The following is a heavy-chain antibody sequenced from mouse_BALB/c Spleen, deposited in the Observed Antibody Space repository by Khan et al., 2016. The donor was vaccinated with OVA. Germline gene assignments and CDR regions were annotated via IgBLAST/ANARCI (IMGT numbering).Heavy chain of an antibody. D-gene: IGHD1-1*01. Sequence: EVQLQESGGDLVKPGGSLKLSCAASGFTFSTYGMSWVRQTPDKRLEWVATISSGGSVTYYPDSVKGRFTISRDNAKNTLYLQMSSLKSEDTAMYYCARLAYYYNSEGFAYWGQGTLVTVSA. CDR3: ARLAYYYNSEGFAY. CDR2: ISSGGSVT. V-gene: IGHV5-6*01. J-gene: IGHJ3*01. CDR1: GFTFSTYG.